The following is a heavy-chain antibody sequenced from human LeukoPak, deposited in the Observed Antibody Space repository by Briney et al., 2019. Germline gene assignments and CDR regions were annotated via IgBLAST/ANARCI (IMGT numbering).Heavy chain of an antibody. CDR1: GFTFSDYY. CDR3: ARRIAAAGTIQLDY. V-gene: IGHV3-11*01. CDR2: ISGSGATI. J-gene: IGHJ4*02. D-gene: IGHD6-13*01. Sequence: GGSLRLSCAASGFTFSDYYMTWIRQAPGKGLEWVSYISGSGATILYADSVKGRFTISRDNAEKSLFLQMNSLRAEDTAVYYCARRIAAAGTIQLDYWGQGTLVTVSS.